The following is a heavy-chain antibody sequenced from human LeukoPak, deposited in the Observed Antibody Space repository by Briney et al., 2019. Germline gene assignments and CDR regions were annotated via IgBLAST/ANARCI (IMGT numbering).Heavy chain of an antibody. CDR3: ARDYYDSSGYYYFDY. D-gene: IGHD3-22*01. CDR1: GFTFSSYG. CDR2: ISSSGSTI. V-gene: IGHV3-48*04. J-gene: IGHJ4*02. Sequence: PGRSLRLSCAASGFTFSSYGMHWVRQAPGKGLEWVSYISSSGSTIYYADSVKGRFTISRDNAKNSLYLQMNSLRAEDTAVYYCARDYYDSSGYYYFDYWGQGTLVTVSS.